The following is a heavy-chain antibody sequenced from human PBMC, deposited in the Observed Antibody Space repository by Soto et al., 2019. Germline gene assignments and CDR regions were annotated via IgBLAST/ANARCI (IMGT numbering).Heavy chain of an antibody. D-gene: IGHD2-15*01. Sequence: EVQLVESGGGLVQPGESLRLSCAASGFTFSSYWMHWVRQAPGKGLVWVSRINSDGSSTSYGGSVTGRFTISRDNAKNTLYLQMNSLRAEDTAVYYCVRTSLVVAAATREDYWGQGTLVTVSS. CDR3: VRTSLVVAAATREDY. V-gene: IGHV3-74*01. CDR2: INSDGSST. CDR1: GFTFSSYW. J-gene: IGHJ4*02.